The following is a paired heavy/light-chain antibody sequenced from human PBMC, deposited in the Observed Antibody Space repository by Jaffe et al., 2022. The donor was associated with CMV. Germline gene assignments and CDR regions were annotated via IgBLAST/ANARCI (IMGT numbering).Light chain of an antibody. CDR2: ENN. J-gene: IGLJ3*02. CDR1: SSNIGNNY. Sequence: QSVLTQPPSVSAAPGQKVTISCSGSSSNIGNNYVSWYQQLPGTAPKLLIYENNKRPSGIPDRFSGSKSGTSATLGITGLQTGDEADYYCGTWDSSLSAGPHWVFGGGTKLTVL. CDR3: GTWDSSLSAGPHWV. V-gene: IGLV1-51*02.
Heavy chain of an antibody. J-gene: IGHJ6*02. CDR1: GGSFSGYY. CDR3: ARGFCNGVCYTGEEYYYYGMDV. D-gene: IGHD2-8*01. Sequence: QVQLQQWGAGLLKPSETLSLTCAVYGGSFSGYYWSWIRQPPGKGLEWIGEINHSGSTNYNPSLKSRVTISVDTSKNQFSLKLSSVTAADTAVYYCARGFCNGVCYTGEEYYYYGMDVWGQGTTVTVSS. V-gene: IGHV4-34*01. CDR2: INHSGST.